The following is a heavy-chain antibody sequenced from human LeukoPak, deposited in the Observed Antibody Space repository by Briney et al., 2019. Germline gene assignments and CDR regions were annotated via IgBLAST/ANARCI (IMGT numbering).Heavy chain of an antibody. CDR1: GYTFTRYW. J-gene: IGHJ3*02. D-gene: IGHD5-24*01. CDR3: ARVMRDGCNFLDAFDI. Sequence: GESLQISCKGSGYTFTRYWIGWVRQMSGKGLEWMGIIYPGDPDTRYSPSFQGQVTISADKSTSTAYLQWSSLKASDTAMYYCARVMRDGCNFLDAFDIWGQGTLVTVSS. V-gene: IGHV5-51*01. CDR2: IYPGDPDT.